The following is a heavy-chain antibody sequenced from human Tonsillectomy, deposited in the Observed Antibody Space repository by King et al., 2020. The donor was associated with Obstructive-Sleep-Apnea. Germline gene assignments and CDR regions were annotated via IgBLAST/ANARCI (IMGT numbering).Heavy chain of an antibody. CDR1: GGSITGFY. J-gene: IGHJ2*01. CDR3: ARYSSGWSDYWHFDL. V-gene: IGHV4-59*01. D-gene: IGHD6-19*01. CDR2: ISYSGDT. Sequence: QLQESGPGLVKPSETLSLTCTVSGGSITGFYWSWLRQSPGKGLEWIGYISYSGDTKYKSSLKSRLTIYVDTSKDQFSLNLSSVTAADTAIYYCARYSSGWSDYWHFDLWGRGTLVTVSS.